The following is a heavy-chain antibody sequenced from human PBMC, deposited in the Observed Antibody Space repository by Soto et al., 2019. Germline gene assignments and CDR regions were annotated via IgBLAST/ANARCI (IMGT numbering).Heavy chain of an antibody. CDR2: IYYSGST. D-gene: IGHD3-16*01. V-gene: IGHV4-31*03. Sequence: SETLSLTCTVSGGSISSGGYYWSWIRQHPGKGLEWIGYIYYSGSTYYNPYLKSRVTISVDTSKNQFSLKLSSVTAADTAVYYCAPYAAFWEYTTNRYSNWFDPWGQGTLVTVSS. J-gene: IGHJ5*02. CDR1: GGSISSGGYY. CDR3: APYAAFWEYTTNRYSNWFDP.